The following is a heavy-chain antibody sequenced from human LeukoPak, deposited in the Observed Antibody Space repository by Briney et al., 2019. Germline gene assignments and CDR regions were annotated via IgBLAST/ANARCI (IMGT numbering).Heavy chain of an antibody. CDR3: TTARVTCGYSGYDCSDY. CDR1: EFTFTNAW. D-gene: IGHD5-12*01. CDR2: IKSKTDGGTT. J-gene: IGHJ4*02. Sequence: PGGTLRLSCAASEFTFTNAWMSWVRQAPGKGLEWVGRIKSKTDGGTTDYAAPVKGRFTISRDDSKNTLYLQMNSLKTEDTAVYYCTTARVTCGYSGYDCSDYWGQGTLVTVSS. V-gene: IGHV3-15*01.